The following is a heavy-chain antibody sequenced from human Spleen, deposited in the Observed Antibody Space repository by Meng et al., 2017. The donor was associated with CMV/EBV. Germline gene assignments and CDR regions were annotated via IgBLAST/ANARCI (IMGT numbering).Heavy chain of an antibody. Sequence: ACKASGYNFRIYGISWVRQAPGQGLEWIGWISGYTGKTNYAQKFQGRISMTTDTSTSTAYMEIRSLTSDDTAVYYCARGSYGVLGSWGQGTLVTVSS. J-gene: IGHJ5*01. CDR1: GYNFRIYG. CDR2: ISGYTGKT. CDR3: ARGSYGVLGS. D-gene: IGHD4-17*01. V-gene: IGHV1-18*01.